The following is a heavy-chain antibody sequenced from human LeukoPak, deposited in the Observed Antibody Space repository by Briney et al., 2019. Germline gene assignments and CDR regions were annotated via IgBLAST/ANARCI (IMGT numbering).Heavy chain of an antibody. CDR3: AKGSAISRPYYFDY. Sequence: GGSLRLSCAASGFTFSDYAMNWVRQAPGEGLEWVSAITGSGGDTFHAESVKGRFTISRDNSKNTLYLQMNSLRAEDTAVYYCAKGSAISRPYYFDYWGQGTLVTVSS. CDR2: ITGSGGDT. D-gene: IGHD2-2*01. J-gene: IGHJ4*02. V-gene: IGHV3-23*01. CDR1: GFTFSDYA.